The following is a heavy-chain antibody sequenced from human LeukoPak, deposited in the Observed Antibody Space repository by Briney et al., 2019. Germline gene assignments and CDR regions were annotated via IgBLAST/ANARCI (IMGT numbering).Heavy chain of an antibody. J-gene: IGHJ3*02. CDR2: INPSGGST. CDR1: GYTFTSYY. D-gene: IGHD5-18*01. V-gene: IGHV1-46*01. CDR3: ARDSAMRFDAFDI. Sequence: ASVKVSCKASGYTFTSYYMHWVRQAPGQGLEWMGIINPSGGSTSYAQKFQGRVTMTRDTSTSTAYMELSSLRSEDTAVYYCARDSAMRFDAFDIWGQGTMVTVSS.